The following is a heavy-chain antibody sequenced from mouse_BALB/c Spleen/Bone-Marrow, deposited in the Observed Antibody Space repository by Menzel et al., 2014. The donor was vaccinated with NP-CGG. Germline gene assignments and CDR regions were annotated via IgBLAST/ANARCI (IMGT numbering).Heavy chain of an antibody. V-gene: IGHV1S81*02. CDR2: MDPNTGRT. Sequence: QVQLQQSGAELVKPGASVKLSCKASGYTFTSYWMHWVNQRPGQGLEWIGEMDPNTGRTDYNKMFKSQVSLNVDKSSSTGYMHLSSLTSEDSAVYYSARINGYDYWGQGTTLTVSS. D-gene: IGHD2-2*01. J-gene: IGHJ2*01. CDR1: GYTFTSYW. CDR3: ARINGYDY.